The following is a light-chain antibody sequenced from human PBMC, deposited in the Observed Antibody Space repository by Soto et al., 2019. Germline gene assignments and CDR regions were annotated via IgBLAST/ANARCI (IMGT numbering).Light chain of an antibody. Sequence: QSDLAPPASVSGSPGQSINIPCTGTSVAIGSYNRVSWYQQHPVKAHNLIIYEVTDRPSGVSNRFSVSKSGNTASPTISGLQAEDEAEYYSTSYTNINTRACLFGTGTKVTVL. J-gene: IGLJ1*01. V-gene: IGLV2-14*01. CDR1: SVAIGSYNR. CDR2: EVT. CDR3: TSYTNINTRACL.